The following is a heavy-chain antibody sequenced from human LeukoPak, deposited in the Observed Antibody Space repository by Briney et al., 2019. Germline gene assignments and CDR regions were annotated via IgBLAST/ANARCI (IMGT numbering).Heavy chain of an antibody. CDR1: GYSFTGYY. CDR3: ARSGYYYDTSGFEWVYAFDS. Sequence: ASVTVSCKASGYSFTGYYMTWVRQAPGQGLEWMGWISPYSGGTKYAQNFQGRVTMTRDTSIRTAYMELSRLKSDDSAVYYCARSGYYYDTSGFEWVYAFDSWGQGTTVTVSS. D-gene: IGHD3-22*01. CDR2: ISPYSGGT. J-gene: IGHJ3*02. V-gene: IGHV1-2*02.